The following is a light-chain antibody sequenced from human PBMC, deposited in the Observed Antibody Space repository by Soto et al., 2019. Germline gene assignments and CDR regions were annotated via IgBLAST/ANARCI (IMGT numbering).Light chain of an antibody. J-gene: IGKJ1*01. CDR3: QQYNSYST. CDR2: DAS. CDR1: QSISSW. V-gene: IGKV1-5*01. Sequence: DIQMTQSPSTLSASVGDRVTITCRASQSISSWLAWYQQKPGKAPKLLIYDASSLESGVPSRFSGSGSGTEFTITSSCRQPDDFATYYCQQYNSYSTFGQGTKVEIK.